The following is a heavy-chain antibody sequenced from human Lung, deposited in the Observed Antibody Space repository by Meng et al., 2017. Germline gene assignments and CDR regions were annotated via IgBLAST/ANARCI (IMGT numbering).Heavy chain of an antibody. CDR2: LIAVFDKT. CDR3: ARGRRNEPLFDY. D-gene: IGHD1-14*01. CDR1: GGSFSTHT. Sequence: QVQWVQAGAEEKKPGPSVKVACKTSGGSFSTHTFSWVRQAPGQGLEWMGGLIAVFDKTKAAPRFQDRVTFTADESTSTAYMELSSLTFDDTAVYFCARGRRNEPLFDYWGQGTLVTVSS. J-gene: IGHJ4*02. V-gene: IGHV1-69*13.